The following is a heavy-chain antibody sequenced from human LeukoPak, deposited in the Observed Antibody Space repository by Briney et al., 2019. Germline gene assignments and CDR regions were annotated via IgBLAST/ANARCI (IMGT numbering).Heavy chain of an antibody. J-gene: IGHJ4*02. CDR1: GFTFSSYG. CDR3: ARDIGAARYFDY. CDR2: ISHDGSNE. Sequence: GGSLRLSCAASGFTFSSYGMHWVRQAPGKGLEWVAVISHDGSNEYYGDSVKGRFTISRDNSKNTLYLQMNSLRDEDTAVYYCARDIGAARYFDYWGQGTQVTVSS. D-gene: IGHD6-13*01. V-gene: IGHV3-30*03.